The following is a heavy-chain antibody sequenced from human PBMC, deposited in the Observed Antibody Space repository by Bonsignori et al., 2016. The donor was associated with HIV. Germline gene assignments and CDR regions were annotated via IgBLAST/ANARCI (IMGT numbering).Heavy chain of an antibody. CDR1: GFTFSSYG. V-gene: IGHV3-30*02. J-gene: IGHJ6*03. CDR3: AKGTPITHYYYYYYMDV. CDR2: IRYDGSNK. D-gene: IGHD5-12*01. Sequence: GGSLRLSCAASGFTFSSYGMHWVRQAPGKGLEWVAFIRYDGSNKYYADSVKGRFTISRDNSKNTLYLQMNSLRAEDTAVYYCAKGTPITHYYYYYYMDVWGKGTTVTVSS.